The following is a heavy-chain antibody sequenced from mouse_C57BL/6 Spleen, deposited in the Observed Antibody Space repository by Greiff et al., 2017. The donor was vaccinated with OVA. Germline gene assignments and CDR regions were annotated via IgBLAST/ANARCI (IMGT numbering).Heavy chain of an antibody. CDR1: GFSLTSYG. V-gene: IGHV2-2*01. J-gene: IGHJ2*01. Sequence: QVQLKQSGPGLVQPSQSLSITCTASGFSLTSYGVHWVRQSPGKGLEWLGVIWSGGSTDYNAAFISRLSISKDNSKSQVFFKMNSLQADDTAIYYCARKGDWDGLDYWGQGTTLTVSS. CDR2: IWSGGST. CDR3: ARKGDWDGLDY. D-gene: IGHD4-1*01.